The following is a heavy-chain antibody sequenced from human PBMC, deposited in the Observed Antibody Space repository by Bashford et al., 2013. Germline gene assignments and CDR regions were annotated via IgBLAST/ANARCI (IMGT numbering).Heavy chain of an antibody. CDR1: GYTFTSYD. J-gene: IGHJ4*02. Sequence: ASVKVSCKASGYTFTSYDINWVRQATGQGLEWMGWMNPNSGNTGYAQKFQGRVTMTRNTSISTAYMELSSLRSEDTAVYYCARVSTQLWFGSDLYFDYWGQGTLVTVSS. D-gene: IGHD5-18*01. CDR2: MNPNSGNT. V-gene: IGHV1-8*01. CDR3: ARVSTQLWFGSDLYFDY.